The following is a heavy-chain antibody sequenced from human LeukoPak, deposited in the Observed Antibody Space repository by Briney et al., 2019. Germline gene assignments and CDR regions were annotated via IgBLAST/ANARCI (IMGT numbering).Heavy chain of an antibody. Sequence: PSETLSLTCSVSGGSISSYYWSWIRQPPGRGLEWIGYIYYSGGTNYTPSLKSRVTISVDTSNNLFSLKLSSVTAADTAVFYCARHLSDHYDSSGYYFDSWGQGTLVTVSS. D-gene: IGHD3-22*01. CDR3: ARHLSDHYDSSGYYFDS. V-gene: IGHV4-59*08. J-gene: IGHJ4*02. CDR1: GGSISSYY. CDR2: IYYSGGT.